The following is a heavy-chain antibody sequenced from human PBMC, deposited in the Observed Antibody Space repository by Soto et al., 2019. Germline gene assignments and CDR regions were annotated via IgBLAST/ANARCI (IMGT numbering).Heavy chain of an antibody. CDR1: GYRFTSSW. CDR3: ARTRSFTLGFYYDGMDV. J-gene: IGHJ6*02. V-gene: IGHV5-51*06. D-gene: IGHD6-6*01. CDR2: IYPGDSDT. Sequence: GESLKISCAASGYRFTSSWITWVRQMPGKCLEWMGIIYPGDSDTRYSPSFRGQVTLSADKSLRTAYLQWTSLKASDTALYYCARTRSFTLGFYYDGMDVWGQGTTVTVSS.